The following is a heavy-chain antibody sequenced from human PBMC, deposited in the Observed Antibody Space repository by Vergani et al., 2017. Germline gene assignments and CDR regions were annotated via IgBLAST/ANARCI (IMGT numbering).Heavy chain of an antibody. CDR2: INHSGST. Sequence: QVQLQQWGAGLLKPSETLSLTCAVYGGSFSGYYWSWIRQPPGKGLEWIGEINHSGSTNYNPSLKSRVTISVDTSKNQFSLKLSSVTAADTAVYYCASQNTYGAGAGYFDYWGQGTLVTVSS. D-gene: IGHD4-17*01. V-gene: IGHV4-34*01. CDR1: GGSFSGYY. CDR3: ASQNTYGAGAGYFDY. J-gene: IGHJ4*02.